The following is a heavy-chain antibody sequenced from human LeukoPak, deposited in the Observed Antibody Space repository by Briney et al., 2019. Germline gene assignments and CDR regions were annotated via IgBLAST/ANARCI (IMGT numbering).Heavy chain of an antibody. J-gene: IGHJ1*01. Sequence: GGSLRLSCAASGFTFSSYGMHWVRQAPDKGLEWVAVIWYDGSNINYADSVKGRFTISRDNSKKTLFLQMNSLRAEDTAVYSCATGGNFYYSHWGQGTLVTVSS. CDR3: ATGGNFYYSH. D-gene: IGHD4-11*01. CDR1: GFTFSSYG. V-gene: IGHV3-33*01. CDR2: IWYDGSNI.